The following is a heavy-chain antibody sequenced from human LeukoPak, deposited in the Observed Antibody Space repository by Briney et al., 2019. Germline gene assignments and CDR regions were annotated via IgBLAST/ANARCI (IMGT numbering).Heavy chain of an antibody. J-gene: IGHJ3*02. V-gene: IGHV3-30*18. CDR3: AKDYRHSYYDTIAFDI. CDR1: GFTFSSYG. CDR2: ISYDGINK. D-gene: IGHD3-22*01. Sequence: GRSLRLSCAASGFTFSSYGMHWVRQAPGKGLQWVAFISYDGINKYYADSVKGRFTISRDNSKNALYLQMNSLRAEDTAVYYRAKDYRHSYYDTIAFDIWGQGTMVTVSS.